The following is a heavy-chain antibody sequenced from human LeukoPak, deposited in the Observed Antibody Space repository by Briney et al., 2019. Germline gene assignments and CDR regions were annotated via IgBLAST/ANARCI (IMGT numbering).Heavy chain of an antibody. D-gene: IGHD2-2*01. Sequence: GGSLRLSCAASEFTVSSNYMSWVRQAPGKGLEWVSVIYNSGTTYYADSMKGRFTISRDNPKKTLYLQMNSLRAEDAAVYYCAREGGLGYCSTTSCALRYWGQGTLVIVSS. V-gene: IGHV3-66*03. CDR3: AREGGLGYCSTTSCALRY. CDR1: EFTVSSNY. J-gene: IGHJ4*02. CDR2: IYNSGTT.